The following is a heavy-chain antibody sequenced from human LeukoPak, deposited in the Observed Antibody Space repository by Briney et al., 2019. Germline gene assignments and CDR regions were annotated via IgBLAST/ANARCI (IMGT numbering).Heavy chain of an antibody. CDR1: GGTFSSYA. V-gene: IGHV1-69*04. CDR3: ARGLQYQLLKALGYYYMDV. D-gene: IGHD2-2*01. J-gene: IGHJ6*03. CDR2: IIPILGIA. Sequence: SVKVSCKASGGTFSSYAISWVRQAPGQGLEWMGRIIPILGIANYAQKFQGRVAITADKSTSTAYMELSSLTSDDTAVYYCARGLQYQLLKALGYYYMDVWGEGTTVTVSS.